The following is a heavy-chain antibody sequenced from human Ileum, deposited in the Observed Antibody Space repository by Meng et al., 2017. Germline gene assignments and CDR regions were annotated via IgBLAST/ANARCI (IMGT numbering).Heavy chain of an antibody. CDR2: IFYTGAT. CDR3: VSERRRSYFFDY. CDR1: GGSINSGSYY. Sequence: QVQLQESGPGLVKPSQTLSLTCTVPGGSINSGSYYWNWIRQVPEKGLEWIGYIFYTGATYSNPSLKSRVTVSLDTSKSQFSLKLSSVTAADTAIYYCVSERRRSYFFDYWGQGTLVTVSS. V-gene: IGHV4-30-4*08. J-gene: IGHJ4*02.